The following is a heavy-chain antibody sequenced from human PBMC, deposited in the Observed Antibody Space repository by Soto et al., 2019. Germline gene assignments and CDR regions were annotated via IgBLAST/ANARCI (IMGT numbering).Heavy chain of an antibody. V-gene: IGHV4-59*01. CDR3: ARWGCSSSWSNWFDP. D-gene: IGHD6-13*01. Sequence: SETLSLTCTVSGGSISSYYWSWIRQPPGKGLEWIGYIYYSGSTNYNPSLKSRVTISVDTSKNQFSLKLSSVTAADTAVYYCARWGCSSSWSNWFDPWGQGTLVTVSS. CDR1: GGSISSYY. J-gene: IGHJ5*02. CDR2: IYYSGST.